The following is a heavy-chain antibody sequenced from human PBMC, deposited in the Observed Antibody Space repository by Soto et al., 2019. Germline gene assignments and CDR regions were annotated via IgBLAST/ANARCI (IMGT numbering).Heavy chain of an antibody. CDR3: ARVYSSGWFPN. J-gene: IGHJ4*02. V-gene: IGHV3-74*01. D-gene: IGHD6-19*01. Sequence: GGSLRLSCAASGFTFRSHWLHWVRQAPGKGLVWVSRINSDGSSTSYADSVKGRFTISRDNTKNTLYLQMNSLRAEDTAIYYCARVYSSGWFPNWGQGTLVTVSS. CDR2: INSDGSST. CDR1: GFTFRSHW.